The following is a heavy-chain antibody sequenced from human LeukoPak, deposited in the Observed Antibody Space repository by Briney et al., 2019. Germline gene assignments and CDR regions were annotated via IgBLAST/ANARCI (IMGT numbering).Heavy chain of an antibody. V-gene: IGHV4-34*01. CDR2: INHSGST. Sequence: PSETLSLTCAVYGGSFSGYYWSWIRQPPGKGLEWIGEINHSGSTNYNPSLKSRVTISVDTSKNQFSLKLSSVTAADTAVYYFARVPRGVAVAGTRKYYFDYWGQGTLVTVSS. D-gene: IGHD6-19*01. CDR1: GGSFSGYY. J-gene: IGHJ4*02. CDR3: ARVPRGVAVAGTRKYYFDY.